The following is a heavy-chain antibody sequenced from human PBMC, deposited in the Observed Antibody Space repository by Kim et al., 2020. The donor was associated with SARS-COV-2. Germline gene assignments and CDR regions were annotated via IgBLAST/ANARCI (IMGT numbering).Heavy chain of an antibody. CDR3: AKDPGLLWFGEHENWFDP. Sequence: KGRFTISRDNSKNTLYLQMNSLRAEDTAVYYCAKDPGLLWFGEHENWFDPWGQGTLVTVSS. D-gene: IGHD3-10*01. J-gene: IGHJ5*02. V-gene: IGHV3-30*02.